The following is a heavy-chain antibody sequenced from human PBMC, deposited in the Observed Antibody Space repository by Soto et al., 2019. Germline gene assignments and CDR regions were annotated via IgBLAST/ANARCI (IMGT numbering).Heavy chain of an antibody. J-gene: IGHJ5*02. CDR1: GGSISEKY. CDR3: VASLAASGLNWLDP. Sequence: PSETLSLTCIVSGGSISEKYWNWVRQPPGKGLEWIGLIFANGHTDYNPSLKSRVTMSVDASKNQFSLRPTSMTAADTAVYYCVASLAASGLNWLDPWGRGTLVTASS. V-gene: IGHV4-4*07. D-gene: IGHD6-13*01. CDR2: IFANGHT.